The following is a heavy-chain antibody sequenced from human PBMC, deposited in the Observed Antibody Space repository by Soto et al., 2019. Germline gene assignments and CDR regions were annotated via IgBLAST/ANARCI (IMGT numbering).Heavy chain of an antibody. CDR1: GGSFSGYY. V-gene: IGHV4-34*01. CDR2: INHSGST. D-gene: IGHD3-3*01. CDR3: ARSRRITIFGVVTPHKGVGWFDP. Sequence: QVQLQQWGAGLLKPSETLSLTCAVYGGSFSGYYWSWIRQPPGKGLEWIGEINHSGSTNYNPSLKSRVTISVDTSKNQFSLKLSSVTAADTAVYYCARSRRITIFGVVTPHKGVGWFDPWGQGTLVTVPS. J-gene: IGHJ5*02.